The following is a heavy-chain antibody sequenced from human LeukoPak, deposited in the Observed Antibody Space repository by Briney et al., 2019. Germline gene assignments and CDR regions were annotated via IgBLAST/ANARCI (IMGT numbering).Heavy chain of an antibody. D-gene: IGHD2-21*01. CDR1: GFPFNNYA. CDR2: ITNSGGDT. Sequence: GGSLRLSCAASGFPFNNYAMSWVRQAPGKGLEWFSAITNSGGDTYHADSVKGRFTISRDNSKNTLYLQMSSLRAEDTAAYYCAKEFNRGLPDYWGQGTLVTVPS. CDR3: AKEFNRGLPDY. V-gene: IGHV3-23*01. J-gene: IGHJ4*02.